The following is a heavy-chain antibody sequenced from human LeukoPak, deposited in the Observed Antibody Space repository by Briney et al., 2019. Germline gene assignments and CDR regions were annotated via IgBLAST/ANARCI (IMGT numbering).Heavy chain of an antibody. J-gene: IGHJ4*02. D-gene: IGHD1-1*01. CDR1: GYTFTYHY. CDR2: INPNNGNT. CDR3: ARESDVGKVFDW. Sequence: ASVKVSCKASGYTFTYHYTHLVRQAPGQGLEWMGIINPNNGNTNYAQRFQGRVTMTRDTSTSTVYMELSGLGSEDTVVYYCARESDVGKVFDWWGEGTLVTVSS. V-gene: IGHV1-46*01.